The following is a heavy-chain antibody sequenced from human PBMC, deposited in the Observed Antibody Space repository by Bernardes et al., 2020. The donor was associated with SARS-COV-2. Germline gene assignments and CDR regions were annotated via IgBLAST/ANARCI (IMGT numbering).Heavy chain of an antibody. CDR2: INCGGSET. D-gene: IGHD3-10*01. V-gene: IGHV3-74*01. J-gene: IGHJ6*02. CDR1: GFTSSSYC. Sequence: GGSLRLSCAASGFTSSSYCMHWVRQAPGKGLVWVSRINCGGSETIYADSVKGRFTISRDNAKNTLYLQMNSLRAEDSGVYYCTRKTGHDYGMDVWGQGTTVTVSS. CDR3: TRKTGHDYGMDV.